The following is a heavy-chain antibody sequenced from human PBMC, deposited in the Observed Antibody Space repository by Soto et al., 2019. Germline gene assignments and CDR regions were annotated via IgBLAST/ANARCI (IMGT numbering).Heavy chain of an antibody. J-gene: IGHJ3*02. CDR1: GGSISSYY. CDR3: AREDCSSTSCATYYYDRSGPDAFDI. V-gene: IGHV4-4*07. D-gene: IGHD2-2*01. CDR2: IYTSGST. Sequence: SETLSLTCTVSGGSISSYYWSWIRQPAGKGLEWIGRIYTSGSTNYNPSLKSRVTMSVDTSKNQFSLKLSSVTAADTAVYYCAREDCSSTSCATYYYDRSGPDAFDIWGQGTMVTVSS.